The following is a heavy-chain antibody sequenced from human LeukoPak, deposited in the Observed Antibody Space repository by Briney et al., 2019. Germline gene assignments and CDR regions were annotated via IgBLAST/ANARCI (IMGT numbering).Heavy chain of an antibody. J-gene: IGHJ4*02. Sequence: GGSLRLSCAASGFPFSSYSMTWVRQAPGKGLEWVANIKPDGTTKFYVDSVKGRFTISRDNALNSLYLQMNSLRAEDTAVYYCARNSRRTMAVDYWGQGTLVTVSS. CDR1: GFPFSSYS. D-gene: IGHD2-2*01. CDR3: ARNSRRTMAVDY. V-gene: IGHV3-7*01. CDR2: IKPDGTTK.